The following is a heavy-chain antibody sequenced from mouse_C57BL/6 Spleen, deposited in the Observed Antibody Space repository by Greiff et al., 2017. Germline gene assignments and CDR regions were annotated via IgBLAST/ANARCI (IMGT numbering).Heavy chain of an antibody. CDR3: TRSVYYSSYFDV. V-gene: IGHV1-15*01. D-gene: IGHD2-12*01. CDR1: GYTFTDYE. Sequence: QVQLQQSGAELVRPGASVTLSCKASGYTFTDYEMHWVKQTPVHGLEWIGAIDPETGGTAYNQKFKGKAILTADKSSSTAYMELRSLTSEDSAVYYCTRSVYYSSYFDVWGTGTTVTVSS. J-gene: IGHJ1*03. CDR2: IDPETGGT.